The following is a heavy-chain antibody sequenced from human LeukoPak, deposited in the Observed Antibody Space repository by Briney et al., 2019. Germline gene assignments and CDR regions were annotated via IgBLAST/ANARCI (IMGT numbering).Heavy chain of an antibody. CDR3: AKQMLQGYYDSSGYWPPFDY. CDR1: GFTFSSYA. J-gene: IGHJ4*02. D-gene: IGHD3-22*01. V-gene: IGHV3-23*01. Sequence: TGGSLRLSCAASGFTFSSYAMSWVRQAPGKGLEWVSAIGGSGGSTYYADSVKGRFTISRDNSKDTLYLQMNSLRAEDTAVYYCAKQMLQGYYDSSGYWPPFDYWGQGTLVTVSS. CDR2: IGGSGGST.